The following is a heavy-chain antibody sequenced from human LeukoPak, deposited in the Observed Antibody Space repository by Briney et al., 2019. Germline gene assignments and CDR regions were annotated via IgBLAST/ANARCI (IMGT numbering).Heavy chain of an antibody. V-gene: IGHV3-23*01. D-gene: IGHD3-22*01. Sequence: GGSLRLSCAASGFTFSSYAMIWVRQAPGKGLEWVSGTNDSGGSTYYADSVKGRFTISRDNSKNTLYLQMNSLRAEDTAVYYCARDDYYDSSGYPSHWGQGTLVTVSS. CDR2: TNDSGGST. J-gene: IGHJ4*02. CDR3: ARDDYYDSSGYPSH. CDR1: GFTFSSYA.